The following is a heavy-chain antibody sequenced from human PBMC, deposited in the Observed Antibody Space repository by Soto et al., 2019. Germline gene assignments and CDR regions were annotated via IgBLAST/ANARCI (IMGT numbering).Heavy chain of an antibody. V-gene: IGHV3-53*01. J-gene: IGHJ2*01. CDR3: ARGTTGYSSSWYWYFDL. CDR2: IYSGGST. Sequence: GGSLRLSCAASGFTVSSNYMSWVRQAPGKGLEWVSVIYSGGSTYYADSVKGRFTISRDNSKNTLYLQMNSQRAEDTAVYYCARGTTGYSSSWYWYFDLWGRGTLVTVSS. CDR1: GFTVSSNY. D-gene: IGHD6-13*01.